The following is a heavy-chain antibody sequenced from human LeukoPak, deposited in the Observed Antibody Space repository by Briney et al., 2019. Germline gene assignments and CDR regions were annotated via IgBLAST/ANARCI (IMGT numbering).Heavy chain of an antibody. V-gene: IGHV3-7*04. D-gene: IGHD6-19*01. Sequence: GGSLRLSCAASVFIFSSYWMSWVRQAPGKGLEWVANINQEGSEKYYVDSVKGRFTISRDNAKTSLYLQINSLRAEDTAVYFCARDSVAAVYYFNGLDVWGQGTTVTVSS. CDR3: ARDSVAAVYYFNGLDV. J-gene: IGHJ6*02. CDR1: VFIFSSYW. CDR2: INQEGSEK.